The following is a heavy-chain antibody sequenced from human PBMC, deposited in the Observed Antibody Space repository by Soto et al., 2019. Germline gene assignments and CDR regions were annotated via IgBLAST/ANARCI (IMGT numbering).Heavy chain of an antibody. V-gene: IGHV5-51*01. CDR3: ARDLTDDAFDV. CDR1: GYSFSSHW. Sequence: EVRLVQSGAEVKKPGESLKISCKGSGYSFSSHWIAWVRQMPGKGLECMGIIYPGDSDTRYTTSFQGQVTFSADRSISTVYLQWTSLKASDTAMYYCARDLTDDAFDVWGQGTMVTVSS. CDR2: IYPGDSDT. J-gene: IGHJ3*01.